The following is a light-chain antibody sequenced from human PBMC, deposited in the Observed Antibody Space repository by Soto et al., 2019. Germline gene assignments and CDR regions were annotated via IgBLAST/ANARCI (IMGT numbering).Light chain of an antibody. CDR3: ATWDDSLNGYV. CDR2: TNN. Sequence: VLTQPPSASWTPGQRITISCSGSGSNIGSNTVTWYQQLPRTAPKFLIYTNNQRPSGVPDRFSGSKSGTSASLAISGLQSGDEADYYCATWDDSLNGYVFGTGTKVTVL. J-gene: IGLJ1*01. V-gene: IGLV1-44*01. CDR1: GSNIGSNT.